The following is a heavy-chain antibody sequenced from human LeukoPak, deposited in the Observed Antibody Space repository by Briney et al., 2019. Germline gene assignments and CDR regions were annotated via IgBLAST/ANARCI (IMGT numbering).Heavy chain of an antibody. Sequence: SQPLSLTCTVSGSSISSGGYYWSWIRPHPGKGLEWIGYIYYSGSTYYNPSLKSRVTISVDTSKNQFSLKLSSVTAADTAVYYCARAPMVRGVIISVPSYYFDYWGQGTLVTVSS. CDR1: GSSISSGGYY. CDR3: ARAPMVRGVIISVPSYYFDY. D-gene: IGHD3-10*01. J-gene: IGHJ4*02. V-gene: IGHV4-31*03. CDR2: IYYSGST.